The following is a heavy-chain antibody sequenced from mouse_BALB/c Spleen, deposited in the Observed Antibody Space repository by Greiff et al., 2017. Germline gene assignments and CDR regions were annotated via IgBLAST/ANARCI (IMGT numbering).Heavy chain of an antibody. J-gene: IGHJ1*01. CDR3: ARYYYGSLWYFDV. V-gene: IGHV3-8*02. D-gene: IGHD1-1*01. CDR1: GDSITSGY. CDR2: ISYSGST. Sequence: ESGPSLVKPSQTLSLTCSVTGDSITSGYWNWIRKFPGNKLEYMGYISYSGSTYYNPSLKSRISITRDTSKNQYYLQLNSVTTEDTATYYCARYYYGSLWYFDVWGAGTTVTVSS.